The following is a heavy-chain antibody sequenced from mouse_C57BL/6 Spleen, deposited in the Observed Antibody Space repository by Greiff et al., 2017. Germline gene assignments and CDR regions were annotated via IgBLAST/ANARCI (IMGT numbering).Heavy chain of an antibody. D-gene: IGHD1-1*01. V-gene: IGHV1-61*01. CDR1: GYTFTSYW. J-gene: IGHJ1*03. CDR3: ARDYGSSLWYFDV. CDR2: IYPSDSET. Sequence: QVQLQQPGAELVRPGSSVKLSCKASGYTFTSYWMDWVKQRPGQGLEWIGNIYPSDSETHYNQKFKDKATLTVDNSSSTAYMQLSSLTSEDSAVYYCARDYGSSLWYFDVWGTGTTVTVSS.